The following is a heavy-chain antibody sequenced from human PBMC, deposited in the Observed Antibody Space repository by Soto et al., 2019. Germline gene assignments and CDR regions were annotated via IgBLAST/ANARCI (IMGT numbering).Heavy chain of an antibody. CDR2: ISGGGGST. V-gene: IGHV3-23*01. J-gene: IGHJ4*02. Sequence: EVPVLESGGGLVQPGGSLKLSFAASGFIFDNYAMTWVRQAPGKGLEWVSAISGGGGSTYYADSVKGRFTISRDNSKNVLYLQMSSLRVEDTAIYYCARDYNGNRNFDYWGQGTLVTVSS. D-gene: IGHD1-20*01. CDR1: GFIFDNYA. CDR3: ARDYNGNRNFDY.